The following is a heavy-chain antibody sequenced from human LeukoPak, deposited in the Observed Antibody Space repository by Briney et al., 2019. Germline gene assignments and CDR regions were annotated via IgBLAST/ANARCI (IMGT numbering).Heavy chain of an antibody. CDR3: VREFVGGTFDY. Sequence: GASVKVSCKASGYTFTTCYIHWMRQTPGQGFEWMGVSYPDAGTTDHGPRFRDRFVMTADTATSTVHMELRSLTSKDTGVYYCVREFVGGTFDYWGQGALITVSA. CDR1: GYTFTTCY. CDR2: SYPDAGTT. D-gene: IGHD3-3*01. J-gene: IGHJ4*02. V-gene: IGHV1-46*01.